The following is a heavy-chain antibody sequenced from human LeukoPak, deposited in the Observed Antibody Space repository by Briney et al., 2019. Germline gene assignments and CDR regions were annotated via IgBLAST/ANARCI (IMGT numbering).Heavy chain of an antibody. CDR2: ISSSGSTI. J-gene: IGHJ6*03. V-gene: IGHV3-11*04. D-gene: IGHD3-22*01. CDR3: ARNRYYYDSSGPLRYYYYYMDV. Sequence: GGSLRLSCAASGFTFDDYGMSWVRQAPGKGLEWVSYISSSGSTIYYADSVKGRFTISRDNAKNSLYLQMNSLRAEDTAVYYCARNRYYYDSSGPLRYYYYYMDVWGKGTTVTVSS. CDR1: GFTFDDYG.